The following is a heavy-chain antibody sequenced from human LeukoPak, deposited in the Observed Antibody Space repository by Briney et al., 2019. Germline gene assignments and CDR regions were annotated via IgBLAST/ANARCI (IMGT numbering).Heavy chain of an antibody. D-gene: IGHD2-15*01. CDR2: IKQDGSEK. CDR1: AFTLETHW. CDR3: VRGGHYGSSFDL. Sequence: GGSLRLSCAASAFTLETHWMSWVRQAPGKGLEWVTSIKQDGSEKNYVDSVRGRLTISRDNARNSLYLQMNSLGAEDTAVYYCVRGGHYGSSFDLWGRGTLVTVSS. J-gene: IGHJ2*01. V-gene: IGHV3-7*01.